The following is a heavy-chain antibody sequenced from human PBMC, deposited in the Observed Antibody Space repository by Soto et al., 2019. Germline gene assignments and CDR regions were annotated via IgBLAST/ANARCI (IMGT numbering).Heavy chain of an antibody. CDR3: ARQHLDVPVASAIDY. CDR1: GFTFSGST. CDR2: IPSKTHTYAT. D-gene: IGHD6-19*01. Sequence: EVQLVESGGGLVQPGGSLKLSCAASGFTFSGSTRHWVRQTSGKGLEWVGRIPSKTHTYATAYAASVKGRFTISRDDSKNTAYLQMNSLKTEDTAVYYCARQHLDVPVASAIDYWGQGTLVTVSS. V-gene: IGHV3-73*02. J-gene: IGHJ4*02.